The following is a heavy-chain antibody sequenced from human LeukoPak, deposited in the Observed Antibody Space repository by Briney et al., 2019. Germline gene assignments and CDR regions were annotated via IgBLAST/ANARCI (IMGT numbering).Heavy chain of an antibody. V-gene: IGHV3-33*06. CDR2: IWYDGTHK. J-gene: IGHJ4*02. D-gene: IGHD1-26*01. CDR3: AKDWAPHSGSHFDY. CDR1: GFTFSSYG. Sequence: GRSLRLSCAASGFTFSSYGMPGVRQAPGKGLERVEVIWYDGTHKSYADSVKGRFTISRDNSNSALYLDMNSLRAEDTALYYCAKDWAPHSGSHFDYWGQGTLVTVSS.